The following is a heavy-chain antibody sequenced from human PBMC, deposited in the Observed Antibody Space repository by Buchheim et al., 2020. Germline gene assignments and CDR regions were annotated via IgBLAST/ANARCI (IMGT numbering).Heavy chain of an antibody. D-gene: IGHD3-22*01. CDR1: GFTFSNYE. J-gene: IGHJ4*02. CDR3: ARVGRDYDSSGFYPYYLDY. V-gene: IGHV3-48*03. CDR2: ISSSGSGSNR. Sequence: EVQLVESGGGLVQPGGSLRLSCAASGFTFSNYEMKWVRQAPGKGLEWLSYISSSGSGSNRYYADSVRGRFTISRDNAKNSLYLQMNSLRAEDTAVYYCARVGRDYDSSGFYPYYLDYWGQGTL.